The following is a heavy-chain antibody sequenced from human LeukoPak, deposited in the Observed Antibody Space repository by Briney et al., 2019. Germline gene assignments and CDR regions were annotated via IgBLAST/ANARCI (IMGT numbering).Heavy chain of an antibody. J-gene: IGHJ6*04. D-gene: IGHD3-10*02. Sequence: GGSLRLSCAASGFTFGSYWMSWVRQAPGKGLEWVANIKQDGSEKYYVDSVKGRFTISRDNAKNSLYLQMNSLRAEDTAVYYCAKLGIAMIGGVWGKGTTVTSSS. CDR2: IKQDGSEK. CDR3: AKLGIAMIGGV. V-gene: IGHV3-7*01. CDR1: GFTFGSYW.